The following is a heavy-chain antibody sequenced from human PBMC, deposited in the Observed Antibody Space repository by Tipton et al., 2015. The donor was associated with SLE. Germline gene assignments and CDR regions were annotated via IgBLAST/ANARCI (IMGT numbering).Heavy chain of an antibody. CDR3: ARELAAAVTRAFDI. Sequence: RSLRLSCAASGFTFSSYAMHWVRQAPGKGLEWVAVISYDGSNKYYADSVKGRFTISRDNSKNTLYLQMNSLRAEDTAVYYCARELAAAVTRAFDIWGQGTMVTVSS. V-gene: IGHV3-30*14. J-gene: IGHJ3*02. CDR2: ISYDGSNK. D-gene: IGHD6-13*01. CDR1: GFTFSSYA.